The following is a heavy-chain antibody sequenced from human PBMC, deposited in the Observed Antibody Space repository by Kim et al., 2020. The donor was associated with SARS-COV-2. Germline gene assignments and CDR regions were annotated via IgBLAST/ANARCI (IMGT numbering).Heavy chain of an antibody. CDR2: INPIDGGV. J-gene: IGHJ4*02. Sequence: ASVKVSCKASGYTFTTYFMHWVRQAPGQGLEWLGRINPIDGGVHFAQKFQGRVTLTSDTSTDTVYMQLTGLTSGDTAVYYCARELVETTRFDYWGQGSLVTVSS. V-gene: IGHV1-46*01. CDR1: GYTFTTYF. D-gene: IGHD1-1*01. CDR3: ARELVETTRFDY.